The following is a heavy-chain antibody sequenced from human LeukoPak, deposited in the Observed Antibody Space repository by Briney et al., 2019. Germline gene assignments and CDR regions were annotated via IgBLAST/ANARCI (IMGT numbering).Heavy chain of an antibody. V-gene: IGHV3-23*01. CDR1: GFTFSSYA. CDR2: ISGSGGST. Sequence: PGGSLRLSCAASGFTFSSYAMSWVRQAPGKGLEWVSGISGSGGSTYYADSVKGRFTISRDNAKNTLYLQMNSLRAEDTAVYYCARVGYYDSSGYYAYLQHWGQGTLVTVSS. D-gene: IGHD3-22*01. CDR3: ARVGYYDSSGYYAYLQH. J-gene: IGHJ1*01.